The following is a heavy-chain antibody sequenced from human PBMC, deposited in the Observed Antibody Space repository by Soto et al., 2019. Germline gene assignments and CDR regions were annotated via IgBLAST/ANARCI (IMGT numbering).Heavy chain of an antibody. CDR1: GFTFSSYA. CDR2: ISGSGGST. D-gene: IGHD2-21*02. V-gene: IGHV3-23*01. Sequence: EVQLLESGGGLVQPGGSLRLSCAASGFTFSSYAMSWVRQAPGKGLEWVSAISGSGGSTYYADSVKGRFTISRDNSKNTLYLQMNSLRAKDTAVYYCARTYCGGDCYPPGSTYYFDYWGQGTLVTVSS. J-gene: IGHJ4*02. CDR3: ARTYCGGDCYPPGSTYYFDY.